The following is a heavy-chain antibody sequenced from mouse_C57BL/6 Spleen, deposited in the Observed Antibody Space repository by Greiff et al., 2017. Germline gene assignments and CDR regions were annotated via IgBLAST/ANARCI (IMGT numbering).Heavy chain of an antibody. CDR2: INPGSGGT. D-gene: IGHD4-1*01. CDR1: GYAFTNYW. Sequence: VQLQQSGAELVRPGASVKVSCKASGYAFTNYWIEWVKQRPGQGLEWIGVINPGSGGTNYNEKFKGKATLTADKSSSTAYMQLSRLTYEDSAVYFCARSPSNWDMGYWGQGTTLTVSS. V-gene: IGHV1-54*01. J-gene: IGHJ2*01. CDR3: ARSPSNWDMGY.